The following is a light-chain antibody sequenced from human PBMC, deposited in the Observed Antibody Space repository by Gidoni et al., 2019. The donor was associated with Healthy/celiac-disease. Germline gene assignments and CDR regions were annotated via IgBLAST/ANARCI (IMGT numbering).Light chain of an antibody. CDR1: PSISSY. V-gene: IGKV1-39*01. CDR3: QQSYSTPPYT. Sequence: ITCRASPSISSYLNWYQQKPGKAPKLLMYAASRLQDGVPSRFSGSGSGTDFTLTISSLQPEDFATYSCQQSYSTPPYTFGQGTKLEIK. J-gene: IGKJ2*01. CDR2: AAS.